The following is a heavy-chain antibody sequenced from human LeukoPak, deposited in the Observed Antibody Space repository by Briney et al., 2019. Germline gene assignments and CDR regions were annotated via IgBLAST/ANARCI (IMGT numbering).Heavy chain of an antibody. CDR2: IYYSGST. CDR1: GGSISSSSYY. CDR3: ARRAGSSWSHFYYYYMDV. V-gene: IGHV4-39*01. Sequence: SETLSLTCTVSGGSISSSSYYWGWFRQPPGKGLEWIGSIYYSGSTYYNPSLKSRVTISVDTSKNQFSLKLSSVTAADTAVYYCARRAGSSWSHFYYYYMDVWGRGTTVTVSS. D-gene: IGHD6-13*01. J-gene: IGHJ6*03.